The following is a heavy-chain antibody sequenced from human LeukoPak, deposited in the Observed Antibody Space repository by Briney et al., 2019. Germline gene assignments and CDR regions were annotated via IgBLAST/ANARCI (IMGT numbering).Heavy chain of an antibody. V-gene: IGHV3-15*01. CDR1: GFTFSNAW. Sequence: GGSLRLSCAASGFTFSNAWMSWVRQAPGKGLEWVGRIKSKTDGGTTDYAAPVKGRFTISRDDSKNTLYLQMNSLKTEDTAVYYCTTGNSSGWYLGKTWIFDYWGQGTLVTVSS. J-gene: IGHJ4*02. CDR3: TTGNSSGWYLGKTWIFDY. CDR2: IKSKTDGGTT. D-gene: IGHD6-19*01.